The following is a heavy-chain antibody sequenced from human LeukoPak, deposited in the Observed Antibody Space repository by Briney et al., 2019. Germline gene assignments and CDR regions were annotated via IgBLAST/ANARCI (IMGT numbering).Heavy chain of an antibody. CDR2: INPNSGGT. V-gene: IGHV1-2*04. CDR3: ARDRNYYYGMDV. CDR1: GYTFTDFY. Sequence: ASVKVSCKASGYTFTDFYMHWVRQAPGQGLEWMGWINPNSGGTNYAQKFQGWVTMTRDTSISTAYMELSRLRSDDTAVYYCARDRNYYYGMDVWGQGTTVTVSS. J-gene: IGHJ6*02.